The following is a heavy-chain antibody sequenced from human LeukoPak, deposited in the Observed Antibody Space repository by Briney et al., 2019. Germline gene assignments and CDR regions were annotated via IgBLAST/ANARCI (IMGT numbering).Heavy chain of an antibody. CDR2: IYYSGST. CDR1: GGSISSSSYY. D-gene: IGHD3-22*01. Sequence: KPSETLSLTCTVSGGSISSSSYYWGWIRQPPGKGLEWIGSIYYSGSTYYNPSLKSRVTMSVDTSKNQFSLKLSSVTAADTAVYYCARDGPLTTMIVPHAFDIWGQGTMVTVSS. CDR3: ARDGPLTTMIVPHAFDI. V-gene: IGHV4-39*07. J-gene: IGHJ3*02.